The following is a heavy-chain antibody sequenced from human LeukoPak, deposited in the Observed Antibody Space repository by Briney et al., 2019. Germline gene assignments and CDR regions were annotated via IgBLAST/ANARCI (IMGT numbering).Heavy chain of an antibody. Sequence: GASVKVSCKASGYTFTSYGISWVRQAPGQGLEWMGWISAYNGNTNYAQKLQGRVTMTTDTSTSTAYMELRSLRSEDTAVYYCATGINIAVAGTPRLGYGMDVWGQGTTVTVSS. CDR2: ISAYNGNT. CDR1: GYTFTSYG. D-gene: IGHD6-19*01. CDR3: ATGINIAVAGTPRLGYGMDV. J-gene: IGHJ6*02. V-gene: IGHV1-18*01.